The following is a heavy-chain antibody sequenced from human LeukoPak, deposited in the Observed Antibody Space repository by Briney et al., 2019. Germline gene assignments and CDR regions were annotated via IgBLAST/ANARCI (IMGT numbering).Heavy chain of an antibody. J-gene: IGHJ4*02. CDR1: GFTFSSYS. CDR2: ISSSSSTI. V-gene: IGHV3-48*04. CDR3: ARDPGYGGNSFDY. D-gene: IGHD4-23*01. Sequence: PGGSLRLSCAASGFTFSSYSMNWVRQAPGKGLEWVSYISSSSSTIYYADSVKGRFTISRDNAKNSLYLQMNSLRAEDTAVYYCARDPGYGGNSFDYWGQGTLVTVSS.